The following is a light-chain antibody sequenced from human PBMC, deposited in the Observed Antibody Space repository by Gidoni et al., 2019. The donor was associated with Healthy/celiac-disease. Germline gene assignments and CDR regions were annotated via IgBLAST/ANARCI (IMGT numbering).Light chain of an antibody. J-gene: IGKJ2*01. Sequence: DIVLTQSPATLSLSPGERAPLSCRASQSVSSYLAWYQLTPGQSPRLLVYDASNSATCLPARFSGSWSGTYFTLTISSLEPEDFAVYYCQQRSNWVYTFGQGTKLEIK. CDR1: QSVSSY. V-gene: IGKV3-11*01. CDR3: QQRSNWVYT. CDR2: DAS.